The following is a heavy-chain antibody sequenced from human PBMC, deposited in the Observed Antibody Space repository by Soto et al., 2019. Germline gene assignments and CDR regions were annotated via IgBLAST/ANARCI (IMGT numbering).Heavy chain of an antibody. J-gene: IGHJ4*02. Sequence: EVQLVESGGGLVQPGGSLRLSCAASGFTVSSSYMSWVRQAPGKGLECVSVIYGGGRTFYADSVKGRFTISRDNSKNTLYLQMNSLRADDTAVYYCAREHSGYDLGLGYWGKGTLVTVSS. D-gene: IGHD5-12*01. CDR1: GFTVSSSY. CDR3: AREHSGYDLGLGY. V-gene: IGHV3-53*01. CDR2: IYGGGRT.